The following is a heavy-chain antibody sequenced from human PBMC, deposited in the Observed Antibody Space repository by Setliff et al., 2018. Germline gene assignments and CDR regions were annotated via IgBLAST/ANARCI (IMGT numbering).Heavy chain of an antibody. CDR1: GESFSNNY. D-gene: IGHD5-18*01. J-gene: IGHJ6*02. CDR3: ARDRTAYSYGLDV. V-gene: IGHV4-34*01. Sequence: SETLSLTCSVYGESFSNNYWSWLRQPPGKGLEWIGESNHSGGTNFNPSLKTRVTMSVDTSKNQFALNLRSVTAADSAVYYCARDRTAYSYGLDVWGQGTTVTV. CDR2: SNHSGGT.